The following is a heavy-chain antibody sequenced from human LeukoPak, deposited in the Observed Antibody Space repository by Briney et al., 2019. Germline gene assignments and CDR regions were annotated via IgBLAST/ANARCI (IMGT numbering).Heavy chain of an antibody. CDR2: INPGDSDI. CDR1: GCTFTTYW. CDR3: ARHGDGMATMLDF. Sequence: GESLKISCKASGCTFTTYWIGWVRQMPGKGLEWMGIINPGDSDITYSPSVQGHVTISADKSINTAYLEWSALMASDTAMYYCARHGDGMATMLDFGGQGTLVTV. V-gene: IGHV5-51*01. D-gene: IGHD5-24*01. J-gene: IGHJ4*02.